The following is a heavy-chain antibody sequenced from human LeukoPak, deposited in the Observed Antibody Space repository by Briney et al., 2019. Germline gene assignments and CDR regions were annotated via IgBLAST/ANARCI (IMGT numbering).Heavy chain of an antibody. CDR2: IKSKTDGGTT. CDR1: GFTFSNAW. CDR3: TTLPWQWPRYYFDY. J-gene: IGHJ4*02. Sequence: GSLRLSCAASGFTFSNAWMSWVRQTPGRGLEWVGRIKSKTDGGTTDYAAPVKGRFTISRDDSKNTLYLQMNRLKTEDTAVYYCTTLPWQWPRYYFDYWGRGNLVTVSS. D-gene: IGHD6-19*01. V-gene: IGHV3-15*01.